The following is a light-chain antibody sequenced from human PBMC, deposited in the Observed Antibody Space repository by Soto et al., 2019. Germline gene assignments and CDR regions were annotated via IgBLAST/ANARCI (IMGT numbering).Light chain of an antibody. CDR1: SSDVGGYNY. J-gene: IGLJ3*02. CDR2: EVT. Sequence: QSALTQPPSASGSPGQSVTISCTGTSSDVGGYNYVSWYQQHPGKVPKLMIYEVTKRPSGVPDRFSGSKSGNTASLTVSGLQAEDEAAYYCSSYAGSNILVFGGGTKVPVL. CDR3: SSYAGSNILV. V-gene: IGLV2-8*01.